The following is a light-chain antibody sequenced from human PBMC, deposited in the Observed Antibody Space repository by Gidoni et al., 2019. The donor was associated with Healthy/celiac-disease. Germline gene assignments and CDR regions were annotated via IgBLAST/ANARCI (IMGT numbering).Light chain of an antibody. CDR3: QQYGSSPRVFT. Sequence: ELVLTQSPGTLSLSPGERATLSCRASQSVSSSYLAWYQQKPGQAPRLLIYGASSRATGIPARFSGSGSGTDFTLTISRLEPEDFAVYYCQQYGSSPRVFTFXPXTKVDIK. CDR2: GAS. CDR1: QSVSSSY. V-gene: IGKV3-20*01. J-gene: IGKJ3*01.